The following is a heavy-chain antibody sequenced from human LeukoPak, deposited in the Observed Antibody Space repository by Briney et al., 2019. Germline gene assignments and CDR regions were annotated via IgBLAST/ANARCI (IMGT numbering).Heavy chain of an antibody. CDR1: GGSFSGYY. D-gene: IGHD3-10*01. Sequence: KPSETLSLTCAVYGGSFSGYYWSWIRQPPGKGLEWIGEINHSGSTNYNPSLKSPVTISVDTSKNQFSLKLSSGTAADTAVYYCARTRYYYNSRSYGAPYYFDYWGQGTLVTVSS. CDR2: INHSGST. J-gene: IGHJ4*02. CDR3: ARTRYYYNSRSYGAPYYFDY. V-gene: IGHV4-34*01.